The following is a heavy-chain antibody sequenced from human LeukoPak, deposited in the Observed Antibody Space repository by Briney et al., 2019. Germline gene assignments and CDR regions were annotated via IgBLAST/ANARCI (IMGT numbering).Heavy chain of an antibody. D-gene: IGHD5-24*01. CDR2: IRADAVTT. Sequence: GGSLRLSCATSGFIFSHHGMNWVRQAPGKGLEWVSGIRADAVTTYYADSVKGRFVISRDNSKNTVYLQMNSLSAEDAAVYYCVKDDGWVQYANWGQGTLVTVSS. CDR1: GFIFSHHG. CDR3: VKDDGWVQYAN. J-gene: IGHJ4*02. V-gene: IGHV3-23*01.